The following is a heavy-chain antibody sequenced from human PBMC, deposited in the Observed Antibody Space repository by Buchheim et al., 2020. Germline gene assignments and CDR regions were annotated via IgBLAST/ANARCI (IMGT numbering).Heavy chain of an antibody. CDR3: VALRDITTPS. CDR2: INPDGRIT. D-gene: IGHD1/OR15-1a*01. V-gene: IGHV3-74*01. J-gene: IGHJ4*02. Sequence: EVQLVESGGGLVQPGGSLRLSCAASGFTFSTYCMYWVRQAPGKGLVWVSRINPDGRITSYADSVKGRFTISRDNAKNTLYLQMHRLRAEDTAVYYCVALRDITTPSGGQGTL. CDR1: GFTFSTYC.